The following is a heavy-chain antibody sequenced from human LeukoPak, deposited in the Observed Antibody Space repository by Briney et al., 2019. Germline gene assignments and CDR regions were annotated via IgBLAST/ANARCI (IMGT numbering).Heavy chain of an antibody. Sequence: GGSLRLSCAASGFTFSSYAMSWVRQAPGKGLEWVSSISGSGGSTYYADSVKGRFTFSRDNSKNTLHLQMNSLRAEDTAVYYCAKEEYYYDSSGYPRGYYFDYWGQGTLVTVSS. D-gene: IGHD3-22*01. CDR1: GFTFSSYA. CDR2: ISGSGGST. J-gene: IGHJ4*02. CDR3: AKEEYYYDSSGYPRGYYFDY. V-gene: IGHV3-23*01.